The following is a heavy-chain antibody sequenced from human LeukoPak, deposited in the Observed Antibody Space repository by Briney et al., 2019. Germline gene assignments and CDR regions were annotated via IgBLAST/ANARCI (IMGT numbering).Heavy chain of an antibody. D-gene: IGHD1-26*01. V-gene: IGHV4-59*01. J-gene: IGHJ4*02. CDR1: GDSISSYY. CDR2: IYYSGNT. Sequence: SETLSLTCTVSGDSISSYYWSWIRQPPGQGLEWIGNIYYSGNTNYNPSLKSRVTISVDTSKNQFSLKLSSVTAADAAVYYCARGPMQPSGSYYVDYLDYWGQGTLVTVSS. CDR3: ARGPMQPSGSYYVDYLDY.